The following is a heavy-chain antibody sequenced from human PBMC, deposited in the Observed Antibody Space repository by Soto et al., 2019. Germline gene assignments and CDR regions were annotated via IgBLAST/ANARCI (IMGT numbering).Heavy chain of an antibody. CDR2: ISYDGSNK. V-gene: IGHV3-30*03. CDR1: GFTFSSYG. Sequence: VGSLRLSCAASGFTFSSYGMHWVRQAPGKGLEWVAVISYDGSNKYYADSVKGRFTISRDNSKNTLYLQMNSLRAEDTAVYYCAIIQDLDYWGQGTLVTVS. D-gene: IGHD3-16*01. J-gene: IGHJ4*02. CDR3: AIIQDLDY.